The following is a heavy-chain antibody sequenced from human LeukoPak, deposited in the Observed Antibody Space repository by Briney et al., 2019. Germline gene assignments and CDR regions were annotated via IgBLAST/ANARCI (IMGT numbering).Heavy chain of an antibody. V-gene: IGHV4-30-2*01. Sequence: PSETLSLTCTVSGGSISSGGYYWSWIRQPPGKGLEWIGYIYHSGSTYYNPSLKSRVTISVDRSKNQFSPKLSSVTAADTAVYYCARGAVPYYFDYWGQGTLVTVSS. J-gene: IGHJ4*02. CDR1: GGSISSGGYY. D-gene: IGHD6-6*01. CDR2: IYHSGST. CDR3: ARGAVPYYFDY.